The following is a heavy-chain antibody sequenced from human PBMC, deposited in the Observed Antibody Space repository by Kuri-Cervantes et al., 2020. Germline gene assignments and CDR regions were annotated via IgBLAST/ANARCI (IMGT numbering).Heavy chain of an antibody. D-gene: IGHD1-1*01. V-gene: IGHV3-9*01. CDR1: GLTFSDYY. CDR2: ISWNSGII. CDR3: ARDIGLEPEGLDY. J-gene: IGHJ4*02. Sequence: SLKISCAVSGLTFSDYYMDWVRQVPGKGLEWVSGISWNSGIIGYADSVKGRFTISRDNAKNFLYLQISSLRAEDAALYYCARDIGLEPEGLDYWGQGTLVTVSS.